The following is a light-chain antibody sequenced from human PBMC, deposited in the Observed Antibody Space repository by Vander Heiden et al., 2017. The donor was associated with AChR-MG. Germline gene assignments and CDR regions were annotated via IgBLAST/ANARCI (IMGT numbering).Light chain of an antibody. Sequence: IQLTQSPSPLSASVGDRVTITCRASEGISRNLAWYQQKPGKAPNLLIYTASTLQSGVPSRFSGSGFGTDFTLTISSLQPEDFATYYCQQHNNYPATFGGGTKVEIK. CDR3: QQHNNYPAT. V-gene: IGKV1-9*01. CDR2: TAS. J-gene: IGKJ4*01. CDR1: EGISRN.